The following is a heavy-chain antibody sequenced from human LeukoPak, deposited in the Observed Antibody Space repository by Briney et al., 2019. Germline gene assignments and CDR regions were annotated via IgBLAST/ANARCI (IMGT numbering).Heavy chain of an antibody. D-gene: IGHD3-3*01. CDR1: GFTFDDYA. J-gene: IGHJ6*03. CDR3: ARERVSGRDYYYMDV. Sequence: GGSLRLSCAASGFTFDDYAMHWVRQAPGKGLEWVSGISWNSGSIGYADSVKGRFTISRDNAKNSLYLQMNSLRAEDMALYYCARERVSGRDYYYMDVWGKGTTVTVSS. CDR2: ISWNSGSI. V-gene: IGHV3-9*03.